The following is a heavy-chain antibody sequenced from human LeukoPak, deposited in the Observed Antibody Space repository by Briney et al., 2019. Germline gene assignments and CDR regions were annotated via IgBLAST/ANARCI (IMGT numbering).Heavy chain of an antibody. J-gene: IGHJ6*03. CDR2: IYYSGST. CDR3: GGNYGTSDGYYYTDV. D-gene: IGHD4-23*01. V-gene: IGHV4-31*03. CDR1: GGSISSGGYY. Sequence: KTSETLSLTCTVSGGSISSGGYYWSWIRQHPGKGLEWIGYIYYSGSTYYNPSLKSRVTISVDTSKNQFSLKLSSVTAADTAVYYCGGNYGTSDGYYYTDVWGKGTTVTVSS.